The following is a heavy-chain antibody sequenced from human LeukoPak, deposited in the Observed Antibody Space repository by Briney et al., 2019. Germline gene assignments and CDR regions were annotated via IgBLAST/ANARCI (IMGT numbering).Heavy chain of an antibody. CDR2: FDPEDGET. D-gene: IGHD3-16*02. CDR1: GYTLTELS. J-gene: IGHJ3*02. Sequence: ASVKVSCKVSGYTLTELSMHWVRQAPGKGLEWMGGFDPEDGETIYAQKFQGRVTMTEDTSTDTAYMELSSLRSEDTAVYYCATCVHDYVWGSYRHDAFDIWGQGTMVTVSS. V-gene: IGHV1-24*01. CDR3: ATCVHDYVWGSYRHDAFDI.